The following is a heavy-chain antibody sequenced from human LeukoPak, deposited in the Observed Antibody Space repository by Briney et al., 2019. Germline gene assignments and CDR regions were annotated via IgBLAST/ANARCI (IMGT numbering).Heavy chain of an antibody. J-gene: IGHJ3*02. CDR1: GFTVSSSY. Sequence: GGSLRLSCTASGFTVSSSYMSWVRQAPGKGLEWVSVIRSDGSTNHADSVEGRFTISRDNSKNTLYLQMNNLRAEDTAMYYCAREMYSGMYNDAFGIWGQGTKVTVSS. CDR2: IRSDGST. V-gene: IGHV3-53*01. D-gene: IGHD1-26*01. CDR3: AREMYSGMYNDAFGI.